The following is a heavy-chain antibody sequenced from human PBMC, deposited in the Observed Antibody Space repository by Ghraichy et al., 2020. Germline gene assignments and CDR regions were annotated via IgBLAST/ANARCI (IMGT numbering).Heavy chain of an antibody. J-gene: IGHJ4*02. V-gene: IGHV4-39*01. CDR2: IYYSGST. D-gene: IGHD2-2*01. CDR3: ARHTAYGIVVVPAALDY. CDR1: GGSISSSSYY. Sequence: SETLSLTCTVSGGSISSSSYYWGWIRQPPGKGLEWIGSIYYSGSTYYNPSLKSRVTISVDTSKNQFSLKLSSVTAADTAVYYCARHTAYGIVVVPAALDYWGQGTLVTVSS.